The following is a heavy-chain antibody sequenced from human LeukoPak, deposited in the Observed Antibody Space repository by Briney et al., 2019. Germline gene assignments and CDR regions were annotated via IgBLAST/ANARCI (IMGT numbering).Heavy chain of an antibody. CDR3: ARGQGVWFGELLYGAFDI. CDR1: GGSISSGGYY. D-gene: IGHD3-10*01. V-gene: IGHV4-31*03. J-gene: IGHJ3*02. CDR2: IYYSGST. Sequence: SETLSLTCTVSGGSISSGGYYWSWIRQHPGKGLEWIGYIYYSGSTYYNPSLKSRVTISVDTSKNQFSLKLSSVTAADTAVYYCARGQGVWFGELLYGAFDIWGQGTVVTVSS.